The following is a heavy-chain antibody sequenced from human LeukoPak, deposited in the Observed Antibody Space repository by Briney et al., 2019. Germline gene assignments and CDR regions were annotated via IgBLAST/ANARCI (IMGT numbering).Heavy chain of an antibody. CDR3: AVQLLFMDRSPNWFDP. Sequence: SVKVSCKASGGTFSSYAISWVRQAPGQGLEWMGGIIPILGTANYAQKFQGRVTITTDDSTSTAYMELSSLRSEDTAVYYCAVQLLFMDRSPNWFDPWGQGTLVTVSS. V-gene: IGHV1-69*05. CDR2: IIPILGTA. D-gene: IGHD2-2*01. J-gene: IGHJ5*02. CDR1: GGTFSSYA.